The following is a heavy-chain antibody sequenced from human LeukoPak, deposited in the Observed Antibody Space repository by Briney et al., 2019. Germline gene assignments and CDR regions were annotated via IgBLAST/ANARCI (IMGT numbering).Heavy chain of an antibody. Sequence: PGGSLRLSCAASGFTVSSNYMSWVRQAPGKGLEWVSVMYGGGGIYYADSVKGRFTISRDNSKNTLYLQMNSLRAEDTAVYYCAKPGDRSDYGGKNYPEGGDYWGQGTLVTVSS. J-gene: IGHJ4*02. CDR2: MYGGGGI. V-gene: IGHV3-53*01. D-gene: IGHD4-23*01. CDR3: AKPGDRSDYGGKNYPEGGDY. CDR1: GFTVSSNY.